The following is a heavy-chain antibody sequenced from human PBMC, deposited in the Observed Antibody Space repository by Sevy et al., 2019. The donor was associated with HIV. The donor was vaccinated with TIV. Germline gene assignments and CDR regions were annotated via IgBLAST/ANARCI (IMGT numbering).Heavy chain of an antibody. CDR3: VRAIVIEGSF. V-gene: IGHV3-7*01. CDR2: IKYDGSEI. Sequence: GGSLRLSCAASGFNINTYWMNWVRQAPGKGLEWVANIKYDGSEIYYVDSVRGRFTISKDNARNLVYLQMNSLRAEDTALYYWVRAIVIEGSFWGQGTLVTVSS. J-gene: IGHJ4*02. D-gene: IGHD2-2*01. CDR1: GFNINTYW.